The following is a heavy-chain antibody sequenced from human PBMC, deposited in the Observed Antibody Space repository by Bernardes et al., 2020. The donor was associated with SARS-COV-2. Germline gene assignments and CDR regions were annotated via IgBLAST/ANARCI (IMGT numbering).Heavy chain of an antibody. CDR1: GGSISSYY. D-gene: IGHD3-10*01. CDR3: ARRVRGVIRNSYWYFDL. CDR2: IYYSGST. J-gene: IGHJ2*01. V-gene: IGHV4-59*08. Sequence: SETLSLTCTVSGGSISSYYWSWIRQPPGKGLEWIGYIYYSGSTNYNPSLKSRVTISVDTSKNQFSLKLSSVTAADTAVYYCARRVRGVIRNSYWYFDLWGRGTLVTVSS.